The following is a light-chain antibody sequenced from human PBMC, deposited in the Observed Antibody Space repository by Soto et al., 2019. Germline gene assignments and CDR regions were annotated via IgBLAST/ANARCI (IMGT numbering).Light chain of an antibody. V-gene: IGLV1-47*01. CDR2: RDN. J-gene: IGLJ2*01. CDR3: GSCDDSGYVV. CDR1: SSNIGSNY. Sequence: QSVLAQPPSVSGTPGQRVTISCSGSSSNIGSNYVYWYQQLPRTAPKLLISRDNRRPSGVPDRFSGSKSGTSASLAISGLRSDDEADYYCGSCDDSGYVVFGAGTKLTVL.